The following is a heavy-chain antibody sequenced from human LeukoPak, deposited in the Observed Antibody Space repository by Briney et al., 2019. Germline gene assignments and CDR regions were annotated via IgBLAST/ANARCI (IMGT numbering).Heavy chain of an antibody. V-gene: IGHV7-4-1*02. CDR1: GYTFTSYA. J-gene: IGHJ5*02. Sequence: ASVKVSCKASGYTFTSYAMNWVRQAPGQGLEWMGWINTNTGNPTYAQGFTGRFVFSLDTSVSTAYLQISSLKAEDTAVYYCARAGGSLRPGRAQRRAPYNGFDPWAQGPLVTVSS. CDR2: INTNTGNP. D-gene: IGHD6-25*01. CDR3: ARAGGSLRPGRAQRRAPYNGFDP.